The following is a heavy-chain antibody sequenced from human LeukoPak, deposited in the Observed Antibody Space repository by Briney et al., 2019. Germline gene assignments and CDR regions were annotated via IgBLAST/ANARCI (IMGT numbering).Heavy chain of an antibody. Sequence: ASVKVSCKVSGYTLTELSMHWVRQAPGKGLEWMGGFDPEDGETIYAQKFQGRVTMTEDTSTDTAYMELSSLRSEDTAVYYCARDPRRVGGNSPFHAFHIWGQGTMVTVSS. J-gene: IGHJ3*02. CDR2: FDPEDGET. V-gene: IGHV1-24*01. D-gene: IGHD4-23*01. CDR1: GYTLTELS. CDR3: ARDPRRVGGNSPFHAFHI.